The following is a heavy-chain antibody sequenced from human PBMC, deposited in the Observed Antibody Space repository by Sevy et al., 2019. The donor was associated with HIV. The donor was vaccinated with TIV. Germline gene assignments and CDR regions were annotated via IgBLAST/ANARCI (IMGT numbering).Heavy chain of an antibody. J-gene: IGHJ4*02. CDR2: ISSSSSYI. CDR3: ARAGSRGYYDSSGYFDY. D-gene: IGHD3-22*01. V-gene: IGHV3-21*01. CDR1: GFTFSSYS. Sequence: GGSLRLSCAASGFTFSSYSMNWVRQAPGKGLEWVSSISSSSSYIYYADSVKGRFTISRDNAKNSLYLQMNSLRAEDTAVYYCARAGSRGYYDSSGYFDYWGQGTLVTVSS.